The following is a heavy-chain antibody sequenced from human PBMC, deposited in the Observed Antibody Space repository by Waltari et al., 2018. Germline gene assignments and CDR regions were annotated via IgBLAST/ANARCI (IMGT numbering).Heavy chain of an antibody. V-gene: IGHV4-38-2*01. CDR1: GYSITIGYY. J-gene: IGHJ4*02. CDR2: IYHSGST. D-gene: IGHD2-21*01. CDR3: ASLYCGGDCYVSYFDY. Sequence: QVQLQESGPGLVKPSETLSLTCAVSGYSITIGYYWGWIRPPPGKGLEWIGSIYHSGSTYYNPSLKSRVTISVDTSKNQFSLKLSSVTAADTAVYYCASLYCGGDCYVSYFDYWGQGTLVTVSS.